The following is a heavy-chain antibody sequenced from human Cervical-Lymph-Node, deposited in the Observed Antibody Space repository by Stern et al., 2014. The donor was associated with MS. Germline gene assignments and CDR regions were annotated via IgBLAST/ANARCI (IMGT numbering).Heavy chain of an antibody. CDR2: IYYSGST. J-gene: IGHJ4*02. D-gene: IGHD1-26*01. V-gene: IGHV4-61*01. CDR3: ARGGEEWELYFDY. Sequence: QLQLQESGPGLVKPSETLSLTCTVSGGSVSSGSYYWSWIRQPPGKGLAWIGYIYYSGSTNYNPSLKSRVTISVDTSKNQFSLKLSSVTAADTAVYYCARGGEEWELYFDYWGQGTLVTVSS. CDR1: GGSVSSGSYY.